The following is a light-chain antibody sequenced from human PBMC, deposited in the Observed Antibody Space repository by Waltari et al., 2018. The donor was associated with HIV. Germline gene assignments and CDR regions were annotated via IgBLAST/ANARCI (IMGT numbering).Light chain of an antibody. CDR3: AAWDDNLNAL. Sequence: QSALTQPPSASGTPGQRVTISCSGTRSNIGSNVVNWYQVLPKTAPKHIIDKNKQRPSGLPDRFSGSKSGTSAYLAIRGLHSEDEADYYCAAWDDNLNALFGGGTKLTVL. CDR2: KNK. J-gene: IGLJ2*01. V-gene: IGLV1-44*01. CDR1: RSNIGSNV.